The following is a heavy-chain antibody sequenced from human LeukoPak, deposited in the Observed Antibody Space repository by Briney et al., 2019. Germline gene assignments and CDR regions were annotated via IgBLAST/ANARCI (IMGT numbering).Heavy chain of an antibody. V-gene: IGHV3-33*01. J-gene: IGHJ5*02. CDR1: GFTFSSYG. D-gene: IGHD2-2*01. Sequence: GGSLRLSCAASGFTFSSYGMHWVHQAPGKGLEWVAVIWYDGSNKYYADSVKGRFTISRDNSKNTLYLQMNSLRAEDTAVYYCARQYCSSTSCYSDPWGQGTLVTVSS. CDR3: ARQYCSSTSCYSDP. CDR2: IWYDGSNK.